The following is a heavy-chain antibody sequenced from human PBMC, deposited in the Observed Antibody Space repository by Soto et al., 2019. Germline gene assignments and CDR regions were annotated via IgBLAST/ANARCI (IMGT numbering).Heavy chain of an antibody. CDR3: ARDLDGSRYDILTGYWATNAFDY. V-gene: IGHV1-46*03. CDR2: INPSGGST. J-gene: IGHJ4*02. Sequence: ASVKVSCKASGYTFTSYYMHWVRQAPGQGLEWMGIINPSGGSTSYAQKFQGRVTMTRDTSTSTVYMELSSLRSEDTAVYYCARDLDGSRYDILTGYWATNAFDYWGQGTLVTVSS. CDR1: GYTFTSYY. D-gene: IGHD3-9*01.